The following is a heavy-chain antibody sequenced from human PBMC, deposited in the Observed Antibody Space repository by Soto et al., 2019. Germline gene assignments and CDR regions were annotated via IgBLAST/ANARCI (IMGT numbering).Heavy chain of an antibody. CDR1: GGSMISYY. V-gene: IGHV4-59*08. D-gene: IGHD3-9*01. J-gene: IGHJ6*02. CDR3: ARSGDYDILTGYSPYYYYGMDV. CDR2: IYYAGST. Sequence: SETLSLTCTVSGGSMISYYWSWIRQPPGRGLEWIGFIYYAGSTKYNPSLNSRVTISVDTSKNQFSLTVTSVTAADTAVYYCARSGDYDILTGYSPYYYYGMDVWGQGTTVTVSS.